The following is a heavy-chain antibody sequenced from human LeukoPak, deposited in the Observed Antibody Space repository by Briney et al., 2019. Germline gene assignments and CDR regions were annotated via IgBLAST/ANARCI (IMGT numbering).Heavy chain of an antibody. Sequence: GRSLRLSCAASGFTFSSYAMHWVRQAPGKGLEWVAVISYDGSNKYYADSVKGRFTISRDNSKNTLYLQMNSLRAEDTAVYYCASSTMVRGVIDDHWGQGTLVTVSS. CDR1: GFTFSSYA. D-gene: IGHD3-10*01. CDR3: ASSTMVRGVIDDH. J-gene: IGHJ5*02. V-gene: IGHV3-30-3*01. CDR2: ISYDGSNK.